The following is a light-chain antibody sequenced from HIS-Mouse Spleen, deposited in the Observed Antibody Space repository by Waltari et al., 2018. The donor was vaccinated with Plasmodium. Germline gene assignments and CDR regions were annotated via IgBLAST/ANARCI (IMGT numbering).Light chain of an antibody. Sequence: SYELTQPPSVSVFPGQTARITCSGDALPKKYAYWYQQKSGQAPVLAIYEDSKRPSGIPERFSGSSSGTMATLTISGAQVEDEADYYCYSTDSSGNHRVFGGGTKLTVL. J-gene: IGLJ3*02. CDR3: YSTDSSGNHRV. CDR2: EDS. V-gene: IGLV3-10*01. CDR1: ALPKKY.